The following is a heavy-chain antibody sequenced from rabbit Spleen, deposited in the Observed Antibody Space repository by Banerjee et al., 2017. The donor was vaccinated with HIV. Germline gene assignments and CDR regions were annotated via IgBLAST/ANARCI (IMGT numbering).Heavy chain of an antibody. Sequence: QQQLVESGGGLVKPGGSLTLTCTASGFSFSNRYYMCWVRQAPGKGLEWIACISAGGSGFTYFATWAKGRFTCSKTSSTTVTLQMTSLTVADTATYFCARDTGSSFSSYGMDLWGPGTLVTVS. CDR3: ARDTGSSFSSYGMDL. J-gene: IGHJ6*01. CDR1: GFSFSNRYY. V-gene: IGHV1S45*01. CDR2: ISAGGSGFT. D-gene: IGHD8-1*01.